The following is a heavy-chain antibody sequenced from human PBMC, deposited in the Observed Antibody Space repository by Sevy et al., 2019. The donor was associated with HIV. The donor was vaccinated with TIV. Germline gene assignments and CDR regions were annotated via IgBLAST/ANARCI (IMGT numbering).Heavy chain of an antibody. V-gene: IGHV3-23*01. J-gene: IGHJ4*02. CDR2: ISATGGST. CDR3: ARGKSGYGYGLDY. CDR1: GFTLTSYT. Sequence: GGSLRLSCAASGFTLTSYTMNWVRQAPGKGLEWVASISATGGSTYYADSVKGRFTISRDNSKNTLYLQMNSLRVEDTAVYYCARGKSGYGYGLDYWGQGTLVTVSS. D-gene: IGHD5-18*01.